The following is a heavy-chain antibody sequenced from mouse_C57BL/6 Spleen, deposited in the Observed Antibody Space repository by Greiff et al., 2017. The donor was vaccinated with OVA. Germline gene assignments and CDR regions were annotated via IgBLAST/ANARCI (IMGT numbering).Heavy chain of an antibody. V-gene: IGHV1-18*01. CDR2: INPNNGGT. J-gene: IGHJ3*01. Sequence: EVQLKQSGPELVKPGASVKIPCKASGYTFTDYNMDWVKQSHGQSLEWIGDINPNNGGTIYNQKFKGKATLTVDKSSSTAYMELRSLTSEDTAVDYCAREGRWLPFAYWGQGTLVTVSA. D-gene: IGHD2-3*01. CDR3: AREGRWLPFAY. CDR1: GYTFTDYN.